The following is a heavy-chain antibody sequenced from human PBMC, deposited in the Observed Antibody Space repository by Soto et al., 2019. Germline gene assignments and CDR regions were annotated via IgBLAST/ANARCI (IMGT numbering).Heavy chain of an antibody. Sequence: QVQLVESGGGVVQPGRSLRLSCAASGFTFSSYGMHWVRQAPGKGLEWVAVIWYDGSNKYYADSVKGRFTIPRDNSKNTLYLQMNSLRAADTAVYYCARDAAEWYAPDYWGQGTLVTVSS. J-gene: IGHJ4*02. CDR3: ARDAAEWYAPDY. V-gene: IGHV3-33*01. CDR2: IWYDGSNK. CDR1: GFTFSSYG. D-gene: IGHD3-3*01.